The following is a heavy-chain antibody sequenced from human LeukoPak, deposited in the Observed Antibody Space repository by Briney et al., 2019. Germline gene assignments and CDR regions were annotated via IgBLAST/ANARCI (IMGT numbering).Heavy chain of an antibody. CDR3: ARGSVVVVAADNWYFDL. J-gene: IGHJ2*01. CDR2: INHSGST. V-gene: IGHV4-34*01. CDR1: GGSFSGYY. D-gene: IGHD2-15*01. Sequence: SETLSLTCAVYGGSFSGYYWSWIRQPPGKGLEWIGEINHSGSTNHNPSLKSRVTISVDTSKNQFSLKLSSVTAAGTAVYYCARGSVVVVAADNWYFDLWGRGTLVTVSS.